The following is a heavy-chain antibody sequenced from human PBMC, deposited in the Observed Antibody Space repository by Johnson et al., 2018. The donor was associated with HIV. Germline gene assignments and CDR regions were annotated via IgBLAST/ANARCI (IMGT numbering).Heavy chain of an antibody. CDR2: IKQDGSEK. D-gene: IGHD6-19*01. V-gene: IGHV3-7*01. Sequence: VQLVESGGGLVQPGGSLRLSCAASGFTFSSYWMNWVRQAPGKGLEWVANIKQDGSEKYYVDSVKGRFSISRDNAKNSLFLQMNSLRAEDTAVYYCASNPVAAGAFDIWGQGTMVSVSS. CDR1: GFTFSSYW. J-gene: IGHJ3*02. CDR3: ASNPVAAGAFDI.